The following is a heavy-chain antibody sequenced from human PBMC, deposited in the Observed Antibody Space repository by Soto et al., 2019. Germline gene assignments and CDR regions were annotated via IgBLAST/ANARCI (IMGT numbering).Heavy chain of an antibody. Sequence: PSETLSLTCTVSAASFSKYYWSWIRQPPGKGLEWIGYIYFNGNTNYNPSLKRRVTISTDTSKKQISLNLTSVTDADTAVYYCASVTFGGVVLAHWGQGTLVTVSS. CDR1: AASFSKYY. D-gene: IGHD3-16*01. V-gene: IGHV4-59*01. CDR3: ASVTFGGVVLAH. CDR2: IYFNGNT. J-gene: IGHJ4*02.